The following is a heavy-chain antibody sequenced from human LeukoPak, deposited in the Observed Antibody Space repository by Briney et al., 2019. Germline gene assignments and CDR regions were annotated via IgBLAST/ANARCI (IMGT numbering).Heavy chain of an antibody. D-gene: IGHD5-18*01. V-gene: IGHV3-33*06. CDR2: IWSDGSNK. CDR3: AKVGYSYGTYYFDY. Sequence: GGSLRLSCAASGFTFSNYGMHWVRQAPGKGLEWVTLIWSDGSNKYYVDSVKGRFTISRDNSKNTLYLQMNSLRAEDTAVYYCAKVGYSYGTYYFDYWGQGTLVTVSS. CDR1: GFTFSNYG. J-gene: IGHJ4*02.